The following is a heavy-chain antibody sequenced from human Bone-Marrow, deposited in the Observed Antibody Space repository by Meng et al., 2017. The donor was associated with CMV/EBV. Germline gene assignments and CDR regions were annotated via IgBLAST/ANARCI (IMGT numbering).Heavy chain of an antibody. D-gene: IGHD3-10*01. CDR1: GYSFTSYW. CDR3: ARLRGSGSYYKNTHYYYYGMDV. Sequence: KVSCKGSGYSFTSYWIGWVRQMPGKGLEWMGIIYPGDSDTRYSPSFQGQVTISADKSISTAYLQWSSLKASDTAMYYCARLRGSGSYYKNTHYYYYGMDVWGRGTTVTVSS. CDR2: IYPGDSDT. J-gene: IGHJ6*02. V-gene: IGHV5-51*01.